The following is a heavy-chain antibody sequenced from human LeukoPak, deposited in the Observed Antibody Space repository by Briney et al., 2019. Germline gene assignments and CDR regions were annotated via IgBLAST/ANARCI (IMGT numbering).Heavy chain of an antibody. V-gene: IGHV3-30*18. CDR2: ISYDGSNK. CDR1: GFTFSSYG. D-gene: IGHD1-1*01. J-gene: IGHJ4*02. CDR3: AKSGGTTGASLFDY. Sequence: GRSLRLSCAASGFTFSSYGTHWVRQAPGKGLEWVAVISYDGSNKYYADSVKGRFTISRDNSKNTLYLQMNSLRAEDTAVYYCAKSGGTTGASLFDYWGQGTLVTVSS.